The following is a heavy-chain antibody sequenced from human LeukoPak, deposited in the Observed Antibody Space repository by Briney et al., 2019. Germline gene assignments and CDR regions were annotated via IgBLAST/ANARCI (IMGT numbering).Heavy chain of an antibody. V-gene: IGHV1-18*01. CDR1: GYTFTSYG. Sequence: GASVKVSCKASGYTFTSYGISWVRQAPGQGLEWMGWISAYNGNTNYAQKLQGRVTMTTDTSTSTAYMELRSLRSDDTAVYYCARGNSLGSGWYRGAYYYMDVWGKGTTVTVSS. CDR3: ARGNSLGSGWYRGAYYYMDV. CDR2: ISAYNGNT. D-gene: IGHD6-19*01. J-gene: IGHJ6*03.